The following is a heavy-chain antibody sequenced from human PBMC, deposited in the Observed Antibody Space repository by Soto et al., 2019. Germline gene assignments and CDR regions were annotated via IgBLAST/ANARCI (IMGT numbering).Heavy chain of an antibody. V-gene: IGHV1-2*04. Sequence: ASVKVSCKASGYTFTGYYMHWVRQAPGQGLEWMGWINPNSGGTNYAQKFQGWVTMTRDTSICTAYMGLSRLRSDDTAVYYCSRGLGPAPPVDIVVVPAASYYMDVWGKGTTVTVSS. D-gene: IGHD2-2*01. CDR3: SRGLGPAPPVDIVVVPAASYYMDV. CDR1: GYTFTGYY. CDR2: INPNSGGT. J-gene: IGHJ6*03.